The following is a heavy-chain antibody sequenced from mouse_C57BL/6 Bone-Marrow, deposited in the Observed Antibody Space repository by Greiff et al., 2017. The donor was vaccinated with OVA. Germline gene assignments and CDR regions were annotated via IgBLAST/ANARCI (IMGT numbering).Heavy chain of an antibody. Sequence: EVQVVESGGGLVQPGGSMKLSCVASGFTFSNYWMNWVRQSPEKGLEWVAQIRLKSDNYATHYAESVKGRFTISRDDSKSSVYLQMNNLRAEDTGIYYCTLNPPRDYSNYPYYFDYWGQGTTLTVSS. CDR3: TLNPPRDYSNYPYYFDY. CDR2: IRLKSDNYAT. D-gene: IGHD2-5*01. J-gene: IGHJ2*01. CDR1: GFTFSNYW. V-gene: IGHV6-3*01.